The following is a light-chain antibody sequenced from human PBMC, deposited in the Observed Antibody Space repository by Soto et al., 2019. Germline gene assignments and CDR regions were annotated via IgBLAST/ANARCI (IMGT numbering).Light chain of an antibody. CDR1: QSFSSSY. CDR3: QHYDGLPIT. CDR2: GAS. V-gene: IGKV3-20*01. Sequence: EIVLTQSPGTLSLSPGERATLSCRASQSFSSSYLAWYQQKPGQPPRLLICGASSRATGIPDRFSGSGSGTDFTLTISRLEPEDFAVFYCQHYDGLPITFGQGTRLEI. J-gene: IGKJ5*01.